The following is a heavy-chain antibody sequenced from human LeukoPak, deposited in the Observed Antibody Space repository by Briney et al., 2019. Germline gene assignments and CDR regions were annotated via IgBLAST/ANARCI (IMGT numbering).Heavy chain of an antibody. CDR1: GFTFSSHW. D-gene: IGHD3-10*01. CDR3: VRDRGFGANDY. CDR2: IKQGGSEK. V-gene: IGHV3-7*01. J-gene: IGHJ4*02. Sequence: GGSLRLSCAASGFTFSSHWMSYVRQAPGKGLEWVADIKQGGSEKYYVDSVKGRFTISRDNAKNSLYLQMSSLGADDTAVYYCVRDRGFGANDYWGQGTLVTVSS.